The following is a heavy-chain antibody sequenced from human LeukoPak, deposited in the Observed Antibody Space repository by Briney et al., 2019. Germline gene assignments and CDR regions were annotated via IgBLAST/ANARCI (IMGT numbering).Heavy chain of an antibody. J-gene: IGHJ5*02. CDR3: ARDTESGWSTLNWFDP. Sequence: PGGSLRLSCAASGFTFSSYWMSWVRQAPGKGLEWVANIKQDGSEKYYVDSVKGRFTISRDNAKNSLYLQMNSLRADDTAVYYCARDTESGWSTLNWFDPWGQGTLVTVSS. V-gene: IGHV3-7*01. D-gene: IGHD6-19*01. CDR1: GFTFSSYW. CDR2: IKQDGSEK.